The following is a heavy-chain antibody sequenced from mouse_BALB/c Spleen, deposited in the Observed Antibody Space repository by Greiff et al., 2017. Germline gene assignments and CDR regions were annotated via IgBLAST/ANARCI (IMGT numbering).Heavy chain of an antibody. Sequence: VQLQQSGAELVRSGASVKLSCTASGFNIKDYYMHWVKQRPEQGLEWIGWIDPENGDTEYAPKFQGKATMTADTSSNTAYLQLSSLTSEDTAVYYCNGGTTVVADYYAMDYWGQGTSVTVSS. V-gene: IGHV14-4*02. J-gene: IGHJ4*01. CDR3: NGGTTVVADYYAMDY. CDR2: IDPENGDT. D-gene: IGHD1-1*01. CDR1: GFNIKDYY.